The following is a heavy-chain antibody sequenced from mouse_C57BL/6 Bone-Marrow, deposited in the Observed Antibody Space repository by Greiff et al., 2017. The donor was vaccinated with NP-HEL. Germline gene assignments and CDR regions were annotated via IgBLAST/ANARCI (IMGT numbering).Heavy chain of an antibody. CDR2: IYPSDSET. J-gene: IGHJ2*01. CDR3: ASLYYYGDDD. V-gene: IGHV1-61*01. Sequence: VQLQQPGAELVRPGSSVKLSCKASGYTFTSYWMDWVKQRPGQGLEWIGNIYPSDSETHYNQKFKDKATLTVDKSSSTAYMQLSSLTSEDSAVYYCASLYYYGDDDWGQGTTLTVSS. CDR1: GYTFTSYW. D-gene: IGHD1-1*01.